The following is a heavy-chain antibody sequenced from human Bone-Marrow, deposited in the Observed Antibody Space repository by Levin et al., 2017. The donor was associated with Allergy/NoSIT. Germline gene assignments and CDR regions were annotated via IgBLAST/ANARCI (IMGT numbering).Heavy chain of an antibody. CDR1: GYSLTASGVS. V-gene: IGHV2-70*01. CDR3: ARMRAAVEPGTGGWFDP. Sequence: QTLSLTCTLSGYSLTASGVSVQWIRQAPGEALEWLALIDWEGDKFYSTSLKTRLSISKDTSKNQVVLTMTNVDPADTATYYCARMRAAVEPGTGGWFDPWGQGTLVTVSS. D-gene: IGHD1-1*01. J-gene: IGHJ5*02. CDR2: IDWEGDK.